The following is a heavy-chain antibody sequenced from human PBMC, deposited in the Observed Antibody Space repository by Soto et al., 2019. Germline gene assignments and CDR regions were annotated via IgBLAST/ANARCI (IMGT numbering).Heavy chain of an antibody. CDR3: ARDPTP. CDR1: GGSISSGGYH. Sequence: QVQLQESGPGLVKPSQTLSLTCTVSGGSISSGGYHWSWIRQHPGKGLEWIGYINYSGSTYYNPFLKSRVTISEDTSKNQFSLKLSSVTAADTAVYYCARDPTPWGQGTLVTVSS. V-gene: IGHV4-31*03. J-gene: IGHJ5*02. CDR2: INYSGST.